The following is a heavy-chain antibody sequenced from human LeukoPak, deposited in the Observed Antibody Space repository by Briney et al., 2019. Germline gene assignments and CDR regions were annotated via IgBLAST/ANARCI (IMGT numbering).Heavy chain of an antibody. D-gene: IGHD7-27*01. V-gene: IGHV4-39*07. CDR3: ARELGRAFDI. J-gene: IGHJ3*02. CDR1: GGSISSSSYY. CDR2: INHSGST. Sequence: SETLSLTCTVSGGSISSSSYYWGWIRQPPGKGLEWIGEINHSGSTNYNPSLKSRVTISVDTSKNHFSLKLSSVTAADTAVYYCARELGRAFDIWGQGTMVTVSS.